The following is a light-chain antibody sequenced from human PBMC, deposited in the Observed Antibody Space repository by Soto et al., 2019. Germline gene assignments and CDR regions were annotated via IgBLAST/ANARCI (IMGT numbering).Light chain of an antibody. V-gene: IGKV3-11*01. Sequence: SPCPLSLSPGERATLSCLSSQSVSIYLAWYQHKPGQAPGLLIYDASNRATGIPASFSGSGSGTDFTLTISSLEPEDFAVYYCQQRSNWPPITFGQGTRLEIK. J-gene: IGKJ5*01. CDR3: QQRSNWPPIT. CDR2: DAS. CDR1: QSVSIY.